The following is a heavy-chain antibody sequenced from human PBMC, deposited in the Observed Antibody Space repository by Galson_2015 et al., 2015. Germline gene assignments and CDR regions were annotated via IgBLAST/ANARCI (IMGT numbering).Heavy chain of an antibody. CDR2: IWYDGSYK. CDR1: GFTFSSYG. D-gene: IGHD6-19*01. J-gene: IGHJ4*02. CDR3: AKGATSGWSYYFDY. V-gene: IGHV3-33*06. Sequence: SLRLSCAASGFTFSSYGMHWVRQAPGKGLEWVAIIWYDGSYKYYADSVKGRFTISRDNSKNTLYVQMNSLRAEDTAVYYCAKGATSGWSYYFDYWGQGTLVTVSS.